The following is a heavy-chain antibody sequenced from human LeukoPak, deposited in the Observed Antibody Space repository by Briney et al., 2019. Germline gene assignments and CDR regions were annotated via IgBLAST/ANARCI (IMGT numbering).Heavy chain of an antibody. Sequence: PWDTLSLTCSVWGGPICCGSYFWSWIRQPAGEGLQWIGRIYTSGSTNYNPSLKSRVTISVDTSKNQFSLKLSSVTAADTAVYYCARLVSGYPEIYYYMDVWGKGTTVTASS. CDR3: ARLVSGYPEIYYYMDV. J-gene: IGHJ6*03. CDR2: IYTSGST. D-gene: IGHD3-3*01. CDR1: GGPICCGSYF. V-gene: IGHV4-61*02.